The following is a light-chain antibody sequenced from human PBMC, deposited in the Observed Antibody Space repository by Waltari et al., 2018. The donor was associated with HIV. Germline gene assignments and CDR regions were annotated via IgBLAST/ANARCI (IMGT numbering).Light chain of an antibody. CDR1: NVGSKD. CDR3: QVWDIISAYAI. V-gene: IGLV3-21*02. CDR2: DDS. J-gene: IGLJ2*01. Sequence: SSVLTQPPSVSVAPGQTVSMTCEGNNVGSKDVHWYQQKPGQAPVLVVYDDSDRPSGIPERFSGSKSGNTATLSISRVEVGDGADYYCQVWDIISAYAIFGGGTKLTVL.